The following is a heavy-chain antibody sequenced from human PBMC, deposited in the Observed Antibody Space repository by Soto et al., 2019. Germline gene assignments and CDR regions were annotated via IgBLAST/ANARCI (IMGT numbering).Heavy chain of an antibody. V-gene: IGHV3-74*01. D-gene: IGHD1-26*01. CDR2: IYFDGITT. Sequence: SLRLSCAASGFTFNTHWMHWVRQAPGKGLVWVSRIYFDGITTNYADSVKGRLTVSRDNAKNTVYLHVNTLRDEDTAVYYCARGGAMGVDYWGQGTLVTVSS. J-gene: IGHJ4*02. CDR1: GFTFNTHW. CDR3: ARGGAMGVDY.